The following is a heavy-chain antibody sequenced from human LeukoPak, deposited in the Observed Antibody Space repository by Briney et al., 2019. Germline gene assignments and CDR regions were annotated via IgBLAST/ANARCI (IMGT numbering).Heavy chain of an antibody. J-gene: IGHJ3*02. D-gene: IGHD3-22*01. CDR1: GYTFTSYG. Sequence: ASVKVSCKASGYTFTSYGISWVRQAPGQGLEWMGWMNPNSGNTGYAQKFQGRVTMTRNTSISTAYMELSSLRSEDTAVYYCARGMAGWGYYDSSPKYDAFDIWGQGTMVTVSS. CDR2: MNPNSGNT. CDR3: ARGMAGWGYYDSSPKYDAFDI. V-gene: IGHV1-8*02.